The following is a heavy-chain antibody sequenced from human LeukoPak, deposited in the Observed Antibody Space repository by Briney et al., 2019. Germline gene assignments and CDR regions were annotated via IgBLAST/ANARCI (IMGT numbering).Heavy chain of an antibody. CDR1: GYTFTGYY. D-gene: IGHD3-16*01. V-gene: IGHV1-2*02. CDR2: INPHSGDT. J-gene: IGHJ4*02. CDR3: AKDRGPQWWGSFDY. Sequence: ASVKVSCKASGYTFTGYYIHWVRQAPGQGLECMGWINPHSGDTNYAQSFQGRVTMNRDTSISKAYMDLSRLRSDDTAVYYCAKDRGPQWWGSFDYWGQGTLVTVSS.